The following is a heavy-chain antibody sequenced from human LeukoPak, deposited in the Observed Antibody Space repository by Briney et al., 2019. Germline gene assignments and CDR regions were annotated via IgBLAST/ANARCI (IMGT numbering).Heavy chain of an antibody. D-gene: IGHD6-19*01. CDR3: ARQPASYSSGWAEHLYYFDC. CDR1: GYTFTSYA. Sequence: GASVKVSCKASGYTFTSYAMNWVRQAPGQGLEWMGWINTNTGNPTYAQGFTGRFVFSLDTSVSTAYLQISSLKAEDTAVYYCARQPASYSSGWAEHLYYFDCWGQGTLVTVSS. CDR2: INTNTGNP. J-gene: IGHJ4*02. V-gene: IGHV7-4-1*02.